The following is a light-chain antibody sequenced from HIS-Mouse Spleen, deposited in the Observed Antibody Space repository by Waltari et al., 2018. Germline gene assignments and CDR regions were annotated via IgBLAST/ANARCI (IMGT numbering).Light chain of an antibody. Sequence: QSVLTQPPSASGTPGQRVTISCSGSSSNIGSNTVNWYQQLPGTAPKLLIYSNILRPSGFPDLFSGAKSGTSASLAISGLQSEDEADYYCAAWVDSLNGPVFGGGTKLTVL. CDR2: SNI. CDR3: AAWVDSLNGPV. V-gene: IGLV1-44*01. CDR1: SSNIGSNT. J-gene: IGLJ2*01.